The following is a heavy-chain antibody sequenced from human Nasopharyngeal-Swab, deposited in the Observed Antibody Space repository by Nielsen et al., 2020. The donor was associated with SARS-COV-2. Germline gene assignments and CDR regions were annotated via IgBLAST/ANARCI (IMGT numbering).Heavy chain of an antibody. V-gene: IGHV4-4*02. CDR2: IYYSVST. J-gene: IGHJ4*02. D-gene: IGHD1-26*01. CDR3: AREVVGGLVDS. CDR1: GDSISGINW. Sequence: SETLSLTCAVSGDSISGINWWSWVRQPPGKGLEWIGSIYYSVSTYYNPSLKSRVTMSVETSKNQFSLRLSSVTAADTAVYYCAREVVGGLVDSWGQGTLVTVSS.